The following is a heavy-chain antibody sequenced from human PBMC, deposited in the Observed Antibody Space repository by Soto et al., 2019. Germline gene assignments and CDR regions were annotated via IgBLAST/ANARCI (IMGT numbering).Heavy chain of an antibody. D-gene: IGHD6-13*01. Sequence: DVQLVETGGGLIQPGGSLRLSCAASGFIVSSSYMSWVRQAPGKGLEWVSVIYSDGRTYYADSVKGRFTISRDNSKNTLYLPVNSLSAEETAVYYCARCSGWYGQCYFDCWGQGSLVTVSS. CDR3: ARCSGWYGQCYFDC. CDR2: IYSDGRT. J-gene: IGHJ4*02. CDR1: GFIVSSSY. V-gene: IGHV3-53*02.